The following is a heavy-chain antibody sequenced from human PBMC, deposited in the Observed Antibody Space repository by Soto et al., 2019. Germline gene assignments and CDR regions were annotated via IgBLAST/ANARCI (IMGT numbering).Heavy chain of an antibody. V-gene: IGHV3-30*03. CDR2: ISYDGSNK. CDR3: ARMGDSSGYSGWFDP. CDR1: GFTFSSYG. J-gene: IGHJ5*02. Sequence: PGGSLRLSCAASGFTFSSYGMHWVRQAPGKGLEWVAVISYDGSNKYYADSVKGRFTISRDNSKNTLYLQMNSLRAEDTAVYYCARMGDSSGYSGWFDPWGQGTLVTVSS. D-gene: IGHD3-22*01.